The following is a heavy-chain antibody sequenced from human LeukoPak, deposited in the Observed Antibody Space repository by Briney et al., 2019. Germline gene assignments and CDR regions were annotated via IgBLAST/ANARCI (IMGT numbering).Heavy chain of an antibody. Sequence: SETLSLTCTVSGDSISSGDYYWSWIRQPAGKGLEWIGRISSSGSTNYNPSLKSRVTISVDTSKNQFSLKLSSVTAADTAVYYCARDNIVVVAATKAYYFDYWGQGTLVTVSS. CDR3: ARDNIVVVAATKAYYFDY. CDR1: GDSISSGDYY. D-gene: IGHD2-15*01. V-gene: IGHV4-61*02. CDR2: ISSSGST. J-gene: IGHJ4*02.